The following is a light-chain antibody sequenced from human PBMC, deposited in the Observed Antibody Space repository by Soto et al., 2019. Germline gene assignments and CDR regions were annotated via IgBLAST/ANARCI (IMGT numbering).Light chain of an antibody. CDR2: LGS. CDR1: QSLLFSNGYNY. V-gene: IGKV2-28*01. J-gene: IGKJ1*01. Sequence: DLVMTQSPLSLPVTPGEPASISCRSSQSLLFSNGYNYLDWYLQKPGQSPHLLIYLGSDRASGVPDRFSGSGSGTDFTLKISRVEAEDVGVYYCMQSLQTPWTFGQGTKVEIK. CDR3: MQSLQTPWT.